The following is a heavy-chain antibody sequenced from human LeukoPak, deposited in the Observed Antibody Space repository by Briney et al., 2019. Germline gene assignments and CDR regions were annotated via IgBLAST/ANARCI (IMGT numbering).Heavy chain of an antibody. D-gene: IGHD2-21*02. CDR3: ARDLRGDFFFDY. CDR1: EATFNSYA. Sequence: ASVEVSCKASEATFNSYAISWVRQVPGQGLEWMGGIFPVLGSPNYAQKFQGRVTITSDKSTRTASLELSSLRSEDTAIYYCARDLRGDFFFDYWGQGTLVTVSS. CDR2: IFPVLGSP. J-gene: IGHJ4*02. V-gene: IGHV1-69*06.